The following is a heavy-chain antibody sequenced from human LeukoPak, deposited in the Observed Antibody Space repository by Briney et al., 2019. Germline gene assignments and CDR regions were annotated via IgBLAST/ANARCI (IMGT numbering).Heavy chain of an antibody. CDR1: GGTFSSYA. D-gene: IGHD6-19*01. J-gene: IGHJ6*02. Sequence: ASVKVSCKASGGTFSSYAISWVRQAPGQGLEWMGGIIPIFGTANYAQKFQGRVTITADESTSTAYMELSSLRSEDTAVYYCARDLAVAGSDFYYYYGMDVWGQGTTVTVSS. CDR2: IIPIFGTA. CDR3: ARDLAVAGSDFYYYYGMDV. V-gene: IGHV1-69*13.